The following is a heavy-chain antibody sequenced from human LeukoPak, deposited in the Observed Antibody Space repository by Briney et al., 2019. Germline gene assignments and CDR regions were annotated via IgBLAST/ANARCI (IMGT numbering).Heavy chain of an antibody. CDR2: IRFDGSNT. CDR3: AKAGGSSWAVLDY. D-gene: IGHD6-13*01. CDR1: XXXXSSXG. V-gene: IGHV3-30*02. J-gene: IGHJ4*02. Sequence: QSGGSLRXSCXAXXXXXSSXGMRWVRQAPGKGLEWVAFIRFDGSNTYYADSVKGRLTISRDTSKNTLYLQMNSLRPEDTAVYYCAKAGGSSWAVLDYWGQGTLVTVSS.